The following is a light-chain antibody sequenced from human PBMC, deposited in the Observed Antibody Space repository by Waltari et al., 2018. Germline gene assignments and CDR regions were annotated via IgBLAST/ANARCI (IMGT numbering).Light chain of an antibody. V-gene: IGKV1-39*01. CDR2: AAS. Sequence: EIQMTQSPSSLSASVGDRVTITCRASQSSSDYLNWYQQKPAKAPKLLIYAASTLQSGVPSRFSGSGSGTDFALTISSLQPEDFATYYCQQSYSFGQGTRLEIK. CDR1: QSSSDY. J-gene: IGKJ5*01. CDR3: QQSYS.